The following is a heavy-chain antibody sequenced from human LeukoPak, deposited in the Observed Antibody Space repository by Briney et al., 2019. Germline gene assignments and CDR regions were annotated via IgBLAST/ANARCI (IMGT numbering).Heavy chain of an antibody. Sequence: ASVKVSCKASGYTFTSYDINWVRQATGQGLEWMGWINPNSGGTNYAQKFQGRVTMTRDTSISTAYMELSRLRSDDTAVYYCARAGDYGDYDYFDYWGQGTLVTVSS. V-gene: IGHV1-2*02. CDR3: ARAGDYGDYDYFDY. J-gene: IGHJ4*02. CDR1: GYTFTSYD. CDR2: INPNSGGT. D-gene: IGHD4-17*01.